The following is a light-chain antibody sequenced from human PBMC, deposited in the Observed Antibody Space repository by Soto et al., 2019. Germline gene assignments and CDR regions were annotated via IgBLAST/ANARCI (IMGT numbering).Light chain of an antibody. CDR2: EVT. V-gene: IGLV2-14*01. CDR3: SSYTTSSTLV. CDR1: SSDVGDYNY. J-gene: IGLJ2*01. Sequence: QSVLTQPASLSGSPGQSITISCTGTSSDVGDYNYVSWYQQHPGEAPKLMIYEVTNRPSGVSDRFSGSKSGNTASLTISGLQAEDEADYYCSSYTTSSTLVFGGGTKLTVL.